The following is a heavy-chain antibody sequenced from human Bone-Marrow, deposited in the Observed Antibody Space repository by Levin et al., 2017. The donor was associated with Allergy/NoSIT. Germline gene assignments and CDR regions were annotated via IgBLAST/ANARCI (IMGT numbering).Heavy chain of an antibody. V-gene: IGHV1-69*04. CDR2: IIPNLGVP. CDR3: AREHGYDKEMSEAFDD. J-gene: IGHJ3*01. D-gene: IGHD3-22*01. Sequence: KISCKVSAATFNSYTLNWVRRAPGQGLEWMGRIIPNLGVPMYAQKFQDRVTLTADKYTTTVYMDLNSLTFENTAVYYCAREHGYDKEMSEAFDDWGQGTMVTVSS. CDR1: AATFNSYT.